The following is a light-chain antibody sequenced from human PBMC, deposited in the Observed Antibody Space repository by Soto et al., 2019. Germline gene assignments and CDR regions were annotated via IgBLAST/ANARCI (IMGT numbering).Light chain of an antibody. CDR2: YDS. CDR3: QVWDSSSDHPVV. V-gene: IGLV3-21*04. Sequence: SYELTQPPSVSVAPGKTARITCGGNNIGSKSVHWYQQKPSQAPVLVIYYDSDRPSGIPERFSGSNSGNTATLTISRVEAGDEADYYCQVWDSSSDHPVVLGGGTKLTVL. CDR1: NIGSKS. J-gene: IGLJ2*01.